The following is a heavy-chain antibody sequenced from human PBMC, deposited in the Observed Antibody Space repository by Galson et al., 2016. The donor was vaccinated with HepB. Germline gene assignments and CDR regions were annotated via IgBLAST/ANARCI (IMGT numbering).Heavy chain of an antibody. CDR1: GYTFTNFP. V-gene: IGHV1-3*04. Sequence: SVKVSCKASGYTFTNFPINWVRQAPGQRLEWMGWINTGNGDIRYSQSFQGRATITRDTSATTVYMELNRLTSEDTAVYYCVRDPVRGWAPFDYWGQGTLVTVSS. CDR3: VRDPVRGWAPFDY. CDR2: INTGNGDI. J-gene: IGHJ4*02. D-gene: IGHD6-19*01.